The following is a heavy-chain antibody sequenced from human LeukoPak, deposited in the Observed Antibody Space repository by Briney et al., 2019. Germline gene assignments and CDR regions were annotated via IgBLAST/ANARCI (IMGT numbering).Heavy chain of an antibody. CDR2: IRRRAYGGAA. J-gene: IGHJ4*02. CDR3: SRNGLVDFDY. Sequence: GQSLRLSCTPSGFAFDDFAMRWVRQPAGKGLEWVGFIRRRAYGGAAEYAASVKGRFIISRDDSKGIAYLQMNSLKTEDTAVYYCSRNGLVDFDYWGQGSRVIVSP. V-gene: IGHV3-49*04. CDR1: GFAFDDFA.